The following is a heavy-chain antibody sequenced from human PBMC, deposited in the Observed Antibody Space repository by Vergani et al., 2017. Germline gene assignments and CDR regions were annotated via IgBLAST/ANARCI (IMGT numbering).Heavy chain of an antibody. V-gene: IGHV3-33*01. D-gene: IGHD6-13*01. Sequence: QVQLVESGGGVVQPGRSLRLSCAASGFTFSSYGMHWVRQAPGKGLEWVAVIWYDGSNKYYADSVKGRFTISRDNSKNTLYLQMNSLRAEDTAVYYCARDSPSIRGSGRKQLVPGFDYWGQGTLVTVSS. CDR3: ARDSPSIRGSGRKQLVPGFDY. CDR2: IWYDGSNK. CDR1: GFTFSSYG. J-gene: IGHJ4*02.